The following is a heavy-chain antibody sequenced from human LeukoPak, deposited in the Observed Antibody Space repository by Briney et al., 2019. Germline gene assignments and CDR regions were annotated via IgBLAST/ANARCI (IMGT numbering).Heavy chain of an antibody. V-gene: IGHV4-39*01. CDR3: ARVIAVAGYFDY. CDR1: GGSISSSSYY. J-gene: IGHJ4*02. Sequence: SETLSLTCTVSGGSISSSSYYWGWTRQPPGKGLEWIGSIYYSGSTYYNPSLKSRVTISVDTSKNQFSLKLSSVTAADTAVYYCARVIAVAGYFDYWGQGTLVTVSS. D-gene: IGHD6-19*01. CDR2: IYYSGST.